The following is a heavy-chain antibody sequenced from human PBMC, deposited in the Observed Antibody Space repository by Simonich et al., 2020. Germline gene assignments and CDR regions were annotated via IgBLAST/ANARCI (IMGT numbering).Heavy chain of an antibody. D-gene: IGHD6-19*01. J-gene: IGHJ3*02. CDR3: ARELKGVPVGWGSQIDI. V-gene: IGHV1-2*06. CDR2: IKPNSEGT. Sequence: QVQLVQSGAEVKKPGASVKVSCKASGYTFTGYYMHWVRQAPGQGLEEMGRIKPNSEGTNDAQKFRGRGTLTRATSISTAYKELSKLRSDDTAVYYCARELKGVPVGWGSQIDIWGQGTMVTVSS. CDR1: GYTFTGYY.